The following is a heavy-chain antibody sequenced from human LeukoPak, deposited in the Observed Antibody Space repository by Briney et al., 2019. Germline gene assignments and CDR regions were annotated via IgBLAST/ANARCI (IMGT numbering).Heavy chain of an antibody. V-gene: IGHV4-59*01. J-gene: IGHJ4*02. CDR1: GGSISSYY. D-gene: IGHD7-27*01. CDR2: IYYSGST. Sequence: SETLSLTCTVSGGSISSYYWSWIRQPPGKGLEWIGYIYYSGSTNYNPPLKSRVTISVDTSKNQFSLKLSSVTAADTAVYYCAREAQQLGTFDYWGQGTLVTVSS. CDR3: AREAQQLGTFDY.